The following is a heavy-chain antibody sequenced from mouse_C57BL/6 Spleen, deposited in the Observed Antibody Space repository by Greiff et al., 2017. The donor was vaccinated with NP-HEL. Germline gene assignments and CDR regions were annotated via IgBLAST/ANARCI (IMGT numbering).Heavy chain of an antibody. Sequence: VMLVESGPELVKPGASVKISCKASGYAFSSSWMNWVKQRPGKGLEWIGRIYPGDGDTNYNGKFKGKATLTADKSSSTAYMQLSSLTSEDSAVYFCARCSSGYGQDYWGQGTTLTVSS. V-gene: IGHV1-82*01. CDR1: GYAFSSSW. CDR2: IYPGDGDT. J-gene: IGHJ2*01. D-gene: IGHD3-2*02. CDR3: ARCSSGYGQDY.